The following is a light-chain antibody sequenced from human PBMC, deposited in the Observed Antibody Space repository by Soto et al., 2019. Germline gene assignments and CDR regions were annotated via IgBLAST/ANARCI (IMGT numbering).Light chain of an antibody. V-gene: IGKV1-6*02. CDR2: AAT. J-gene: IGKJ4*01. Sequence: AIQMAQSPSSLSASVGDRVTITCRASQGIGNDVGWYQQKPGKAPKLLLYAATTLQSGVPSRFSGTRSGNDFTLTINSLQPEDFATYYCLQDHNYTLAFGGGTKVEFK. CDR3: LQDHNYTLA. CDR1: QGIGND.